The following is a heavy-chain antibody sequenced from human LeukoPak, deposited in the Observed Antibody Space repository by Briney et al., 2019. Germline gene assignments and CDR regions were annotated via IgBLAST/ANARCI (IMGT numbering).Heavy chain of an antibody. D-gene: IGHD3-22*01. CDR2: ISYDGSNK. V-gene: IGHV3-30*03. CDR1: GFTFSSYG. Sequence: GRSLRLSCAASGFTFSSYGMHWVRQAPGKGLEWVAVISYDGSNKYYADSVKGRFTISRDNSKNTLYLQMNSLRAEDTAVYYCPRDKSADYYDSSGLEYYFDYWGQGTLVTVSS. CDR3: PRDKSADYYDSSGLEYYFDY. J-gene: IGHJ4*02.